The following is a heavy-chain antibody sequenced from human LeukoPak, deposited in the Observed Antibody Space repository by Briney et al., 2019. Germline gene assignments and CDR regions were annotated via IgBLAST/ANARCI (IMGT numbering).Heavy chain of an antibody. V-gene: IGHV4-39*07. Sequence: PSETLSLTCTVYGGSISSSSYYWGWIRQPPGKGLEWIGSTYYSGSTYYNPSLKSRVTISVDTSKNQFSLKLSSVTAADTAVYYCARDIGSSWYAIDYWGQGTLVTVSS. CDR1: GGSISSSSYY. D-gene: IGHD6-13*01. CDR2: TYYSGST. CDR3: ARDIGSSWYAIDY. J-gene: IGHJ4*02.